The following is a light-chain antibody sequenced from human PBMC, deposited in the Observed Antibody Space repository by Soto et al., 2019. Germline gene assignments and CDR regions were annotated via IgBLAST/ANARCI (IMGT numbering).Light chain of an antibody. CDR1: QSVRSSY. V-gene: IGKV3-20*01. Sequence: EIVLTQSPGTLSLSPGERATLSCRASQSVRSSYLAWYQQKPGQAPRLLIYGASSRTTDFADRFSGSGSGTDFTLTISRLEPEDFAVYYCQQYGSSLLTFGGGTKVEIK. CDR2: GAS. CDR3: QQYGSSLLT. J-gene: IGKJ4*01.